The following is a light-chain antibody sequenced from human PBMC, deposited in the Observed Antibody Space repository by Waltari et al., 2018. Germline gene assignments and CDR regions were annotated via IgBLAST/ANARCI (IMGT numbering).Light chain of an antibody. CDR1: QSVSSN. CDR2: GAS. J-gene: IGKJ3*01. Sequence: EIVMAQSPATLSVSPGERATLSCRASQSVSSNLAWYQQKPGQAPRLLIYGASTRSTGIPARFSGSGSGTEVTLTISSLQSEDFAVYYCQQYDAWPPFTFGPGTKVGIK. CDR3: QQYDAWPPFT. V-gene: IGKV3-15*01.